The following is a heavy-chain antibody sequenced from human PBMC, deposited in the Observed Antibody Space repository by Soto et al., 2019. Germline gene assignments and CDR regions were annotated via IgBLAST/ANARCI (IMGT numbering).Heavy chain of an antibody. J-gene: IGHJ4*02. V-gene: IGHV1-18*01. CDR1: GYTFTSYG. D-gene: IGHD4-17*01. CDR3: ARDLDPYGDYPFGFDY. Sequence: ASVKVSCKASGYTFTSYGISWVRQAPGQGREWMGWISAYNGNTNYAQKLQGRVTMTTDTSTSTAYMELRSLRSADTAVYYCARDLDPYGDYPFGFDYWGQGTLVTVSS. CDR2: ISAYNGNT.